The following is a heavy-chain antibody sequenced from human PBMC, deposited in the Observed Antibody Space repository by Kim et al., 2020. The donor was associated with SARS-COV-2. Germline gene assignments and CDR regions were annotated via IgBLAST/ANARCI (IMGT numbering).Heavy chain of an antibody. CDR2: T. V-gene: IGHV3-23*01. CDR3: AKGREWLRLDY. Sequence: TYSADSVKGRFTISRDNSKNTLYLQMSSLRAEDTAVYYCAKGREWLRLDYWGQGTLVTVSS. D-gene: IGHD6-19*01. J-gene: IGHJ4*02.